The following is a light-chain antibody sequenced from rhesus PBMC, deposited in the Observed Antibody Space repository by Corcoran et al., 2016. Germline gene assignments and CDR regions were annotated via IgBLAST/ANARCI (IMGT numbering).Light chain of an antibody. CDR3: QQYDSRPWT. CDR1: QAISSW. Sequence: DIQMTQSPSSLSASVGDTVTITCRASQAISSWLAWYQQQPGKAPKLLIYKASSLQSGVPSRFSGSRTGTDFNRTISSLQSEDFATYYGQQYDSRPWTFGQGTKVEIK. V-gene: IGKV1-22*01. J-gene: IGKJ1*01. CDR2: KAS.